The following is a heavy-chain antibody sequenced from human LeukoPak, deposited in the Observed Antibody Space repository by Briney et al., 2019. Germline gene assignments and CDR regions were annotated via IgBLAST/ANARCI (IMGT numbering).Heavy chain of an antibody. CDR2: ISYDGSNK. J-gene: IGHJ4*02. Sequence: GRSLRLSCAASEFTFSSYAMHWVRQAPGKGLEWVAVISYDGSNKYYADSVKGRFTISRDNSKNTLYLQMNSLRAEDTAVYYCARDGEYSSGWYGFDYWGQGTLVTVSS. V-gene: IGHV3-30-3*01. CDR1: EFTFSSYA. D-gene: IGHD6-19*01. CDR3: ARDGEYSSGWYGFDY.